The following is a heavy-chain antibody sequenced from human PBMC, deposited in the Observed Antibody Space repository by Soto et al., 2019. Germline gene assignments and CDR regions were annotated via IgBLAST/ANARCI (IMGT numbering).Heavy chain of an antibody. CDR3: ARPAPRAVAVYYFDY. CDR1: GGSISSSSYY. Sequence: RSLTCTVSGGSISSSSYYWGWIRQPPGKGLEWIGSIYYSGSTYYNPSLKSRVTISVDTSKNQFSLKLSSVTAADTAVYYCARPAPRAVAVYYFDYWGQGTLVTVSS. CDR2: IYYSGST. D-gene: IGHD6-19*01. J-gene: IGHJ4*02. V-gene: IGHV4-39*01.